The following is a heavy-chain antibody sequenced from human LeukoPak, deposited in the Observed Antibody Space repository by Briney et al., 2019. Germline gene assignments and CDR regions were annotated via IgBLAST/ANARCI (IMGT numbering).Heavy chain of an antibody. Sequence: GGSLRLSCAASGFTFSTYSMNWVRQAPGKGLEWVSSISGSSIYIHYADSVKGRFTISRDNAENSLYLQMNSLRAEDTAVYYCARDPPYYDSSGYYYDYWGQGTLVTVSS. D-gene: IGHD3-22*01. CDR2: ISGSSIYI. J-gene: IGHJ4*02. CDR3: ARDPPYYDSSGYYYDY. CDR1: GFTFSTYS. V-gene: IGHV3-21*01.